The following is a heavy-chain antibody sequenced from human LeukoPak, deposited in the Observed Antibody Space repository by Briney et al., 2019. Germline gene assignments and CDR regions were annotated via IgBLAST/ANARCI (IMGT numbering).Heavy chain of an antibody. Sequence: ASVKVSCKASGYTFTGYYMHWVRQAPGQGLEWMGWINPNSGGTNYAQKFQGGVTMTRDTSISTAYMELSRLRSDDTAVYYCARAFALGGAMVTSYWFDPWGQGTLVTVSS. J-gene: IGHJ5*02. D-gene: IGHD5-18*01. CDR2: INPNSGGT. CDR3: ARAFALGGAMVTSYWFDP. CDR1: GYTFTGYY. V-gene: IGHV1-2*02.